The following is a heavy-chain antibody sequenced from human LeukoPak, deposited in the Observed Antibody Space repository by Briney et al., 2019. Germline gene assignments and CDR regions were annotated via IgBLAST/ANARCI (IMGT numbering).Heavy chain of an antibody. J-gene: IGHJ4*02. Sequence: GGSLRLSCAASGFTFDDYDLNWVRQAPGRGLEWVSGISWNGRNTAYAESLKGRFTISRDNAKNSLYLQMNSLRAEDTAFYYCARVQQYDKFDYWGQGTLVTVSS. V-gene: IGHV3-20*04. D-gene: IGHD3-22*01. CDR3: ARVQQYDKFDY. CDR2: ISWNGRNT. CDR1: GFTFDDYD.